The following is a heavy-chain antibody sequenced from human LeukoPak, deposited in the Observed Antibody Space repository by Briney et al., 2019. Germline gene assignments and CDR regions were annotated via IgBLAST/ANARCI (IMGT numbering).Heavy chain of an antibody. J-gene: IGHJ4*02. CDR2: IYTSGST. D-gene: IGHD2-2*01. CDR1: GGSISSGSYY. Sequence: SETLSLTCTVSGGSISSGSYYWSWIRQPAGKGLEWIGRIYTSGSTNYNPSLKSRVTILVDTSKNQFSLKLSSVTAADTAVYYCARGDKGVVVPAALDYWGQGTLVTVSS. CDR3: ARGDKGVVVPAALDY. V-gene: IGHV4-61*02.